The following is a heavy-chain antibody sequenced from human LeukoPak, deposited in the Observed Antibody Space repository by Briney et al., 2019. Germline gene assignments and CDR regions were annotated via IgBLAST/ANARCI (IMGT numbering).Heavy chain of an antibody. CDR1: GDSISSYY. Sequence: NPSETLSLTCTVSGDSISSYYWSWIRQPPGKGLEWLGYIYYSGSTIYNPSLKSRVTISVDTSKNQFSLKLSSVTAADTAVYYCARRRSIMYDGNYFDYWGQGTLVTVSS. CDR2: IYYSGST. CDR3: ARRRSIMYDGNYFDY. V-gene: IGHV4-59*08. J-gene: IGHJ4*02. D-gene: IGHD2-8*01.